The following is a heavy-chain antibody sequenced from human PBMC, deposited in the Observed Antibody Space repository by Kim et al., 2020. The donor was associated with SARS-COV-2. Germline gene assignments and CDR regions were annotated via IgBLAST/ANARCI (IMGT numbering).Heavy chain of an antibody. CDR2: ISGSGGDT. V-gene: IGHV3-23*01. Sequence: GGSLRLSCTASGFTFSNYAMTWVRQAPGKGLEWVSAISGSGGDTFYAVSVKGRFTISRDNSKNTLYLQMNSLRAEDTAVYYCAKRSYEGGGWLDYWGHG. J-gene: IGHJ4*01. CDR1: GFTFSNYA. CDR3: AKRSYEGGGWLDY. D-gene: IGHD3-22*01.